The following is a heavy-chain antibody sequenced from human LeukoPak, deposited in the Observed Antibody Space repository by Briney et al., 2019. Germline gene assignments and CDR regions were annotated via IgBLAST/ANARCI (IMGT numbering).Heavy chain of an antibody. Sequence: GGSLRLSCAASGFTFISYGMSWVRQAPATGLHSLSHFTSGGTIYYADSVKGRFTISRDNAKSSLYLQMSSLRDEDTAVYYCARRYCSGGSCGVGPYFDYWGQGTLVTVSS. J-gene: IGHJ4*02. V-gene: IGHV3-48*02. D-gene: IGHD2-15*01. CDR2: FTSGGTI. CDR3: ARRYCSGGSCGVGPYFDY. CDR1: GFTFISYG.